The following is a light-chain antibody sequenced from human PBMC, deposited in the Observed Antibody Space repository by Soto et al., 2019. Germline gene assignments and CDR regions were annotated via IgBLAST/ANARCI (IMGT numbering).Light chain of an antibody. Sequence: QSVLTQPPSASGIPGQRVTISCSGSSSNIGSNTVNWYQQLPGTAPKLLIYSNNQRPSGVPDRFSGSKSGTSASLAISGLQSEDEADYYCAAWDDSLNGYYVFGTGTKLTVL. V-gene: IGLV1-44*01. CDR2: SNN. J-gene: IGLJ1*01. CDR1: SSNIGSNT. CDR3: AAWDDSLNGYYV.